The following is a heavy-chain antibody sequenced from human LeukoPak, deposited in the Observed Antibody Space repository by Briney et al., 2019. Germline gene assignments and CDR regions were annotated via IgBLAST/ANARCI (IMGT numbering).Heavy chain of an antibody. CDR2: INPNSGGT. J-gene: IGHJ6*03. Sequence: ASVKVSCKASGYTFTGYYMHWVRQAPGQGLEWMGWINPNSGGTNYAQKFQGRVTITADESTSTAYMELSSLRSEDTAVYYCARTLPAAIEGDYYYYYYMDVWGKGTTVTVSS. V-gene: IGHV1-2*02. D-gene: IGHD2-2*01. CDR3: ARTLPAAIEGDYYYYYYMDV. CDR1: GYTFTGYY.